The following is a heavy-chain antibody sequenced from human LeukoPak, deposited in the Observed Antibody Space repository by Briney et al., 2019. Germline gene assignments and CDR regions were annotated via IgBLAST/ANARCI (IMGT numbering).Heavy chain of an antibody. CDR1: GGSLSGYY. J-gene: IGHJ5*02. Sequence: SETLSLTCAVYGGSLSGYYWSWIRQPPGKGLEWIGEINHSGSTNYNPSLKSRVTISVDTSKNQFSLKLSSVTAADTAVYYCARDRPRAWRSSSWFDPWGQGTLVTVSS. V-gene: IGHV4-34*01. D-gene: IGHD6-13*01. CDR3: ARDRPRAWRSSSWFDP. CDR2: INHSGST.